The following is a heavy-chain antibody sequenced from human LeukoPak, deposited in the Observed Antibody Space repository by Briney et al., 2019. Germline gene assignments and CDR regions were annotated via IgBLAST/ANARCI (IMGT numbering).Heavy chain of an antibody. Sequence: GESLKISCKGSGYSFTSYWIGWVRQMPGKGLEGMGIIYPGDSDTRYSPSFQGQVTISADKSISTAYLQWSSLKASDTAMYYCARVIDGDYGIVGAFDIWGQGTMVTVSS. V-gene: IGHV5-51*01. CDR2: IYPGDSDT. D-gene: IGHD4-17*01. J-gene: IGHJ3*02. CDR3: ARVIDGDYGIVGAFDI. CDR1: GYSFTSYW.